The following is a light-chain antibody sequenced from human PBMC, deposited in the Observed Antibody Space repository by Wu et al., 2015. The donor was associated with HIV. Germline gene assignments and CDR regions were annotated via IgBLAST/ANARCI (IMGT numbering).Light chain of an antibody. V-gene: IGKV1-8*01. J-gene: IGKJ2*03. CDR2: AAS. CDR1: QGISSY. CDR3: QQYYSYRRS. Sequence: AIRITQSPSSLSASTGDRVTITCRASQGISSYLAWYQQKPGKAPKLLIYAASTLQSGVPSRFSGSGSGTDFTLTISCLQSEDFATYYCQQYYSYRRSFGQGTKLEIK.